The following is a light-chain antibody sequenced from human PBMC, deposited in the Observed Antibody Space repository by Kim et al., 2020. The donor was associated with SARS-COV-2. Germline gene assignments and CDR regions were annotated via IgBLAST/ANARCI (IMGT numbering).Light chain of an antibody. V-gene: IGLV1-40*01. CDR2: GNT. Sequence: RFTISCTGSSSNIGAGHDVHWYQHVPGTVPRLLIYGNTKRPSGIPDRFSASKSGSSASLAITGLHAEDEAEYFCQSYDTSLRGSVFGGGTQLTVL. CDR1: SSNIGAGHD. CDR3: QSYDTSLRGSV. J-gene: IGLJ2*01.